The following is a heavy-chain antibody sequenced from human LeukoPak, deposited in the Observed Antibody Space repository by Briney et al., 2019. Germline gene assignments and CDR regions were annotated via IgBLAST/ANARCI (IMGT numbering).Heavy chain of an antibody. V-gene: IGHV1-2*02. D-gene: IGHD3-10*01. Sequence: ASVKVSCKASGYTFTGYYTHWVRQAPGQGLEWMGWINPNSGGTNYAQKFQGRVTMTRDTSISTAYMELSRLRSDDTAVYYCARPPVMWTYGSGSNMAFFDYWGQGTLVTVSS. CDR3: ARPPVMWTYGSGSNMAFFDY. J-gene: IGHJ4*02. CDR1: GYTFTGYY. CDR2: INPNSGGT.